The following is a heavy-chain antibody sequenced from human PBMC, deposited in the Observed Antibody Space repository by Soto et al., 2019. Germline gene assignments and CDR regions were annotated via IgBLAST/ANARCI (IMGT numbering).Heavy chain of an antibody. CDR1: GGSVSSGSYY. CDR2: INYSGST. D-gene: IGHD4-17*01. V-gene: IGHV4-61*01. CDR3: AREPTTVTNYYYYALDV. J-gene: IGHJ6*02. Sequence: QVQLQESGPGLVKPSETLSLTCTVSGGSVSSGSYYWSWIRQPPGKGLEWIGYINYSGSTNYNPSLKSRVTISVDTSKNQFSLKLSSVTAADTAVYYCAREPTTVTNYYYYALDVWGQGTTVTVSS.